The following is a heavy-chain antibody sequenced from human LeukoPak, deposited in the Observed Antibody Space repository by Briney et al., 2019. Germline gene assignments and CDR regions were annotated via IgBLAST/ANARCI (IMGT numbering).Heavy chain of an antibody. CDR1: GFTFSSYT. D-gene: IGHD7-27*01. J-gene: IGHJ3*02. Sequence: PGGSLKLSCAASGFTFSSYTMNWVRQAPREGLEWVSSISSSSSYIYYADSLKGRFTISRDNAKNSLYLQMNSLRAEDTAVYYCARELGAFDIWGQGTMVTVSS. CDR2: ISSSSSYI. V-gene: IGHV3-21*01. CDR3: ARELGAFDI.